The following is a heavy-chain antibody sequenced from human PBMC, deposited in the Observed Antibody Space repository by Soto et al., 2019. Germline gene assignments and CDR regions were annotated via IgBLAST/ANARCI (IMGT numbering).Heavy chain of an antibody. CDR1: GFTFSNYG. J-gene: IGHJ6*02. D-gene: IGHD2-2*01. CDR3: AKVTGYCSSSSCRRDYYYYYGMDV. Sequence: GGSLRLSCAASGFTFSNYGMHWVRQAPGKGLEWVAVISYDGSDKYYADSVKGRFSISRDNSKNTLYLQMNSLRAEDTAVYYCAKVTGYCSSSSCRRDYYYYYGMDVWGQGTTVTVSS. V-gene: IGHV3-30*18. CDR2: ISYDGSDK.